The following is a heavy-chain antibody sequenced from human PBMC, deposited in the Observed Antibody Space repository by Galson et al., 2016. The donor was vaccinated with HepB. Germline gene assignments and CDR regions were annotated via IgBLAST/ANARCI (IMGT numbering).Heavy chain of an antibody. Sequence: SETLSLTCTVSGGSISSSNYYWGWLRQPPGKGLEWIGKIYYSGRADYNPSLKSRVTVSVDTSKNQFSPKLTPVTAADTAIYYCATIRDGSIGGWADGGFDYWGQGTLVTVSS. CDR3: ATIRDGSIGGWADGGFDY. V-gene: IGHV4-39*01. CDR1: GGSISSSNYY. CDR2: IYYSGRA. D-gene: IGHD6-19*01. J-gene: IGHJ4*02.